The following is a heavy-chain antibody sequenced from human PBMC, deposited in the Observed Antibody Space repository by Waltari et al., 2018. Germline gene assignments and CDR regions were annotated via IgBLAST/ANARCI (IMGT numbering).Heavy chain of an antibody. D-gene: IGHD6-6*01. CDR2: IIPIFGTA. Sequence: QVQLVQSGAEVKKPGSSVKVSCKASGGTFSSYAISWVRQAPGQGLEWMGRIIPIFGTANYAQKFQGRVTITADKSTSTAYMELSSLRSEDTAVYYCARSSSSTTDYYYYGMDVWGQGTTVTVSS. CDR1: GGTFSSYA. V-gene: IGHV1-69*08. CDR3: ARSSSSTTDYYYYGMDV. J-gene: IGHJ6*02.